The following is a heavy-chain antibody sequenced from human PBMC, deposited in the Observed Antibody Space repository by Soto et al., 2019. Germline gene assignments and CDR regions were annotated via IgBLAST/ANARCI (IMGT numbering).Heavy chain of an antibody. D-gene: IGHD3-16*02. CDR3: AKASTYEYVWGSFRYYFDH. V-gene: IGHV3-23*01. CDR1: GLSFNIYA. Sequence: PGGSLRLSCAASGLSFNIYAMSWVRQAPGKGLEWVSGISGSGDRTHYVDSVKGRFTISRDNVKNTLYLQMNSLRAEDTAIYYCAKASTYEYVWGSFRYYFDHWGQGALVTVSS. CDR2: ISGSGDRT. J-gene: IGHJ4*02.